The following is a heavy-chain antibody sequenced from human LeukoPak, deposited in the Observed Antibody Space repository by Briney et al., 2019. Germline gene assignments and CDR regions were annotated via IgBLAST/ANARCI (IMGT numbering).Heavy chain of an antibody. CDR1: GFSIGGAYY. CDR3: ASLPHYYDSSGYYHLDGY. J-gene: IGHJ4*02. Sequence: SETLSLTCAVSGFSIGGAYYWGWIRQPPGKGLEWIGSIYYSGSTYYNPSLKSRVTISVDTSKNQFSLKLSSVTAADTAVYYCASLPHYYDSSGYYHLDGYWGQGTLVTVSS. CDR2: IYYSGST. V-gene: IGHV4-38-2*01. D-gene: IGHD3-22*01.